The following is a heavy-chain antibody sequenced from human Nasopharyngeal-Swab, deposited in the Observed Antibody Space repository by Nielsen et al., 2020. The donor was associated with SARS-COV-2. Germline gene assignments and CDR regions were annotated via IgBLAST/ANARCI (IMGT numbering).Heavy chain of an antibody. CDR3: ARGYSGTYATYWYFDL. J-gene: IGHJ2*01. CDR2: INPSAGST. CDR1: GYAFTNYY. Sequence: ASVKVSCKASGYAFTNYYMHWVRQAPGQGLEWMGIINPSAGSTTYAQKFQGRVTMTGDTSTSTVYMELSILTSDDTAVYYCARGYSGTYATYWYFDLWGRGTLVTVSS. D-gene: IGHD1-26*01. V-gene: IGHV1-46*01.